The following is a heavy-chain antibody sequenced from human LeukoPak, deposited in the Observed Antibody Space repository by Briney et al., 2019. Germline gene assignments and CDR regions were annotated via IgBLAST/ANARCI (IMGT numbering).Heavy chain of an antibody. J-gene: IGHJ4*02. CDR2: ISSSSSAI. CDR1: GFTFSRFG. Sequence: GGSLRLSCVASGFTFSRFGMNWVRQAPGKGLEWISYISSSSSAIYYADSVKGRFTISRDNGKNSLYLQMNSLRDEDTAVYYCAQKGGTDHWGQGTLVTVSS. D-gene: IGHD2-15*01. CDR3: AQKGGTDH. V-gene: IGHV3-48*02.